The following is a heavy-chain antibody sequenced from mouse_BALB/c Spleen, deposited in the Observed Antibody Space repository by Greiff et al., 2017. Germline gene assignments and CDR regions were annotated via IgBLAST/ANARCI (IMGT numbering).Heavy chain of an antibody. J-gene: IGHJ3*01. CDR3: ARKWKIYYGNPGGFAY. Sequence: EVQLQQSGPELVKPGASVKIPCKASGYTFTDYNMDWVKQSHGKSLEWIGDINPNNGGTIYNQKFKGKATLTVDKSSSTAYMELRSLTSEDTAVYYCARKWKIYYGNPGGFAYWGQGTLVTVSA. CDR1: GYTFTDYN. V-gene: IGHV1-18*01. D-gene: IGHD2-1*01. CDR2: INPNNGGT.